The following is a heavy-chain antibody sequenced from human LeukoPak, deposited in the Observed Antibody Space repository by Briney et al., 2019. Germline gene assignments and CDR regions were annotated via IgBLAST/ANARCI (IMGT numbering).Heavy chain of an antibody. D-gene: IGHD3-16*02. CDR2: ISSSGSYI. V-gene: IGHV3-21*04. J-gene: IGHJ4*02. Sequence: GGSLRLSCAASRFTFSSYSMNWVRQAPGKGLEWVSSISSSGSYIYYADSVKGRFTISRDNAKNSLYLQMNSLRAEDTAVYYCARVTVISGSYHFEYWGQGILVTVSS. CDR1: RFTFSSYS. CDR3: ARVTVISGSYHFEY.